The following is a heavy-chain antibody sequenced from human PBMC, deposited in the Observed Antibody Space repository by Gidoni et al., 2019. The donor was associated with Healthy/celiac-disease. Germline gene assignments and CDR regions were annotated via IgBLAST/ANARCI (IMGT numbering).Heavy chain of an antibody. V-gene: IGHV1-46*01. CDR2: INHSGGST. CDR3: ARKGATKGAFDI. J-gene: IGHJ3*02. Sequence: QVQLVQSGAEVKTPGASVTVSCKASGYTFTSYYMHWVRQAPGQGLEWMGIINHSGGSTSYEQKFQGRVTMTRDTSTSTVYMELSSLRSEDTAVYYCARKGATKGAFDIWGQGTMVTVSS. CDR1: GYTFTSYY. D-gene: IGHD1-26*01.